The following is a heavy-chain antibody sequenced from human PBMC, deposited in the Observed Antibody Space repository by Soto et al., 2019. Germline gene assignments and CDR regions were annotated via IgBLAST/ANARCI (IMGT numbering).Heavy chain of an antibody. CDR1: GGTFSSYA. J-gene: IGHJ6*02. CDR3: ASHYDFWSGRSWGGQFYYGMDV. D-gene: IGHD3-3*01. Sequence: QVQLVQSGAEVKKPGSSVKVSCKASGGTFSSYAISWVRQAPGQGLEWMGGIIPIFGTANYAQKFQGRVTITADESTSTAYMELSSLRSEDTAVYYCASHYDFWSGRSWGGQFYYGMDVWGQGTTVTVSS. CDR2: IIPIFGTA. V-gene: IGHV1-69*12.